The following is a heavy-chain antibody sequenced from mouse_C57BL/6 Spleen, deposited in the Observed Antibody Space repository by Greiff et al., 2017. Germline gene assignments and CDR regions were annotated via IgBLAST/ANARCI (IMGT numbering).Heavy chain of an antibody. J-gene: IGHJ4*01. V-gene: IGHV1-54*01. CDR2: INPGSGGT. D-gene: IGHD3-2*02. Sequence: VQLQQSGAELVRPGPSVKVSCKASGFAFTNYLIEWVQQRPGQGLEWVGVINPGSGGTNYNEKLTGKATLTADKSSSTAYMQLSSLTSEDSAVYFCTRASSGPYYYAMDDWGQGTSVTVSS. CDR3: TRASSGPYYYAMDD. CDR1: GFAFTNYL.